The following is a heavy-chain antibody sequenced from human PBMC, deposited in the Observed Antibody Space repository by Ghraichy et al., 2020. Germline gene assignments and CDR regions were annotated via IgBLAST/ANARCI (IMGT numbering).Heavy chain of an antibody. V-gene: IGHV3-7*01. CDR2: IKQDGSEK. Sequence: GSLNISCAASGFTFSSYWMSWVRQAPGKGLEWVANIKQDGSEKYYVDSVKGRFTISRDNAKNSLYLQMNSLRAEDTAVYYCARDGWNYYGSGSYYGMDVWGQGTTVTVSS. CDR1: GFTFSSYW. D-gene: IGHD3-10*01. CDR3: ARDGWNYYGSGSYYGMDV. J-gene: IGHJ6*02.